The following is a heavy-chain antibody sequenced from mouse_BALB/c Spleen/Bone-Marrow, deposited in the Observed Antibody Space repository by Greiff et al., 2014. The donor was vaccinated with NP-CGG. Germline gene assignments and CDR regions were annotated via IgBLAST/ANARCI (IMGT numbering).Heavy chain of an antibody. CDR3: ARHLYYFDY. CDR2: FYPGSDGI. J-gene: IGHJ2*01. V-gene: IGHV1-62-2*01. Sequence: QVQLKESGPGLVKPGASVKLTCKASGYTLTGFIIHWVKQRSGMGLEWIGWFYPGSDGIKYNEKFKDKATLTADISSSTVYMELSRLTSEDSAVYCCARHLYYFDYWGQGTTLTVSS. CDR1: GYTLTGFI.